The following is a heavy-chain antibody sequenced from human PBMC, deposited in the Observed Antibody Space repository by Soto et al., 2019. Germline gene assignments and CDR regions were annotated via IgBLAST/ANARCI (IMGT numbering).Heavy chain of an antibody. Sequence: PWVSXRLSCSSSVFTFLIFTMNWFRHAPGKGLECVSTISSNSAYIYYTDALRGRFTISRENAKNSLHLQMKSLRAEDTAVYYCKRDASRERSARGWLETWGQRPLV. CDR1: VFTFLIFT. CDR2: ISSNSAYI. J-gene: IGHJ5*02. CDR3: KRDASRERSARGWLET. D-gene: IGHD6-25*01. V-gene: IGHV3-21*01.